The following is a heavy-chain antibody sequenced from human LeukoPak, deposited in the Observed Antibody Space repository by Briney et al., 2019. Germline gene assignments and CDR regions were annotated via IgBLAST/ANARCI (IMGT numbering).Heavy chain of an antibody. CDR2: IYTSGST. J-gene: IGHJ4*02. D-gene: IGHD6-13*01. Sequence: SETLSLTCTVSGGSISSYYWSWIRQPAGKGLEWIGRIYTSGSTNYNPSLKSRVTMSVDTSKNQFSLKLSSVTAADTAVYYCARDRPGIAAAGRDFDYWGQGTLVTVSS. V-gene: IGHV4-4*07. CDR1: GGSISSYY. CDR3: ARDRPGIAAAGRDFDY.